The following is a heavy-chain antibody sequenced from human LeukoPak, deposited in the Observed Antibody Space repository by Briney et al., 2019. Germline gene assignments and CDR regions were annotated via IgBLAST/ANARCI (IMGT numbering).Heavy chain of an antibody. Sequence: ASVKVSCKASGYTFTNYYIHWVRLAPGQGLEWMGWMYPNSGDTNYDQKFQGRVTMTRDTSISTAYMELSRLRSDDTAVYYCARDNPHYYDSSGYANWFDPWGQGTLVTVSS. V-gene: IGHV1-2*02. J-gene: IGHJ5*02. D-gene: IGHD3-22*01. CDR2: MYPNSGDT. CDR1: GYTFTNYY. CDR3: ARDNPHYYDSSGYANWFDP.